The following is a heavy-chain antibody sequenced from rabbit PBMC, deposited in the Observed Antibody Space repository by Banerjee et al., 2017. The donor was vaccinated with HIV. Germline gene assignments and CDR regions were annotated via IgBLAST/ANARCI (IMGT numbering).Heavy chain of an antibody. CDR2: IYAGSSGST. J-gene: IGHJ4*01. V-gene: IGHV1S45*01. D-gene: IGHD1-1*01. CDR3: TRDNGIYTDL. CDR1: GFSFSSTYY. Sequence: QEQLVESGGGLVQPEGSLTLTCTASGFSFSSTYYMCWVRQAPGKGLEWIACIYAGSSGSTYYASWAKGRFTISKASSTTVTLQMTSLTAADTATYFCTRDNGIYTDLWGPGTLVTVS.